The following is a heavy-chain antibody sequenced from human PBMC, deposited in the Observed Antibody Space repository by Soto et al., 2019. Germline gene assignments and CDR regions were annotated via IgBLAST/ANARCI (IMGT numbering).Heavy chain of an antibody. D-gene: IGHD1-26*01. J-gene: IGHJ5*02. V-gene: IGHV3-23*01. CDR2: ISGSGFKK. CDR1: GFIFDNFG. CDR3: AKNQGVELVPLATVDWFDP. Sequence: PGGSLRLSCSASGFIFDNFGMSWVRQAPGKGLEWISSISGSGFKKYYADSVKGRFTISRDNSKSTVYLELNNLSAEDTAVYHCAKNQGVELVPLATVDWFDPWGQGSVVTV.